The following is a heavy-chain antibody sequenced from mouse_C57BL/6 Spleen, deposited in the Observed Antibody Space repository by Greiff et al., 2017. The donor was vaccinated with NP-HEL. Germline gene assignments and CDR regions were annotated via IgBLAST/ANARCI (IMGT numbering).Heavy chain of an antibody. V-gene: IGHV1-19*01. CDR1: GYTFTDYY. Sequence: EVKLQESGPVLVKPGASVKMSCKASGYTFTDYYMNWVKQSHGKSLEWIGVINPYNGGTSYNQKFKGKATLTVDKSSSTAYMELNSLTSEDSAVYYCAEEGELPFAYWGQGTLVTVSA. J-gene: IGHJ3*01. CDR3: AEEGELPFAY. D-gene: IGHD3-3*01. CDR2: INPYNGGT.